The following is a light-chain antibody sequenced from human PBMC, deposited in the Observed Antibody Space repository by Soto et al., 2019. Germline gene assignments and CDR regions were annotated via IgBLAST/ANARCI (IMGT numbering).Light chain of an antibody. CDR3: QQYKSDSWT. Sequence: DIQMTQSPATLSASVGDTVTITCRASQSISSWLAWYQQKPGKAPKLLIYKASSLESGVPSRFSVSGSGIEFTLTISILQPDDFATYYCQQYKSDSWTFGQGTKVEIK. J-gene: IGKJ1*01. CDR2: KAS. V-gene: IGKV1-5*03. CDR1: QSISSW.